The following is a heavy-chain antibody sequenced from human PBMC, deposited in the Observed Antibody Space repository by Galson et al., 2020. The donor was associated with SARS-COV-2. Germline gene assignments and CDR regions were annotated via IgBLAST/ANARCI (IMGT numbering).Heavy chain of an antibody. CDR3: ARGSSSHAFDI. CDR2: IWYDGSNT. Sequence: GESLKISCEASGFTFSTYGMDWVRQAPGKGLEWVAVIWYDGSNTYYADSVKGRFTISRDNSKNTLYLQMNSLRADDTAVYYCARGSSSHAFDIWGQGTMVTVSS. J-gene: IGHJ3*02. D-gene: IGHD3-10*01. CDR1: GFTFSTYG. V-gene: IGHV3-33*01.